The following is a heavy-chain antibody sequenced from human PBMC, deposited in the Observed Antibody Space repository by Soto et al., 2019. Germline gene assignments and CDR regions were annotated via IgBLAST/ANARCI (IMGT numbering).Heavy chain of an antibody. V-gene: IGHV1-69*08. CDR1: GGTFSSYT. D-gene: IGHD3-10*01. CDR2: IIPILGIA. Sequence: QVQLVQSGAVVKKPGSSVKVSCKASGGTFSSYTISWVRQAPGQGLEWMGRIIPILGIANYAQKFQGRVTITADKSTSTAYMELSSLRSEDTAVYYCARETYYGSGSYYPDYWGQGTLVTVSS. J-gene: IGHJ4*02. CDR3: ARETYYGSGSYYPDY.